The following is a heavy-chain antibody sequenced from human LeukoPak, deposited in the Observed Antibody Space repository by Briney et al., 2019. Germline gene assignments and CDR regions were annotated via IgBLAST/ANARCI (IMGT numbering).Heavy chain of an antibody. CDR3: ARRGSGASLEYYFDL. D-gene: IGHD1-14*01. V-gene: IGHV4-59*08. CDR2: IYYSGNT. CDR1: GSSISSYY. Sequence: SETLSLTCTVSGSSISSYYWSWIRQPPGKGLEYIGYIYYSGNTNFNPSLNSRVTISVDTSKNQSSLKLSSVTAADTAVYYCARRGSGASLEYYFDLWGRGTLVTVSS. J-gene: IGHJ2*01.